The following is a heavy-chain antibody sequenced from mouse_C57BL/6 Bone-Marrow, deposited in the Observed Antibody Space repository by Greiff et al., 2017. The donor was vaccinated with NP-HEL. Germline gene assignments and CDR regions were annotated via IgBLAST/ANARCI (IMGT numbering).Heavy chain of an antibody. J-gene: IGHJ4*01. V-gene: IGHV14-4*01. CDR1: GFNIKDDY. CDR2: IDPENGDT. CDR3: TSVLYYAMDY. D-gene: IGHD6-1*01. Sequence: VQLQQSGAELVRPGASVKLSCTASGFNIKDDYMHWVKQRPEQGLEWIGWIDPENGDTEYASKFQGKATITADTSSNTAYLQLSSLTSEDTVVYYCTSVLYYAMDYWGQGTSVTVSS.